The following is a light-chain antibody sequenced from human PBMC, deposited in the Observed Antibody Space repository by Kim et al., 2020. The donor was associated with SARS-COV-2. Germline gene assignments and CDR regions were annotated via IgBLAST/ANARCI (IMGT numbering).Light chain of an antibody. CDR1: QSVSRDY. J-gene: IGKJ1*01. CDR2: DTS. CDR3: QQYVGTHPWT. Sequence: EIVLTQSPGALSLSPGERATLSCRASQSVSRDYLAWYQQKPGQAPSLLIHDTSSRATGIPDRFSGSGSGTDFTLTISRLEPEDFAVYYCQQYVGTHPWTFGQGTKVDIK. V-gene: IGKV3-20*01.